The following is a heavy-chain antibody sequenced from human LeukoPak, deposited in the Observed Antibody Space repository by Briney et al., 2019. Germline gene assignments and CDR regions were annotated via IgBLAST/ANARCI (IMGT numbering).Heavy chain of an antibody. CDR1: GYTFTGYY. CDR2: INPNSGGT. CDR3: ARVGHYCSSTSCYWPLMAY. D-gene: IGHD2-2*01. Sequence: ASVKVSCKASGYTFTGYYMHWVRQAPGQGLEWMGRINPNSGGTNYAEKFQGRVTMTRATSISTAYMELSRLRSGDTAVYYCARVGHYCSSTSCYWPLMAYWGQGTLVTVSS. V-gene: IGHV1-2*06. J-gene: IGHJ4*02.